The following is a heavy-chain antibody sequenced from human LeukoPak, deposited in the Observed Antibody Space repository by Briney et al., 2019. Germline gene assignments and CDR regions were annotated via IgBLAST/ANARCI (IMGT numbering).Heavy chain of an antibody. CDR3: TTDGGYSYGYVHY. D-gene: IGHD5-18*01. J-gene: IGHJ4*02. Sequence: PGGSLRLSCAASGFTFSSYWMSWVRQAPGKGLEWVGRIKSKTDGGTTDYAAPVKGRFTISRGDSKNTLYLQMNSLKTEDTAVYYCTTDGGYSYGYVHYWGQGTLVTVSS. CDR1: GFTFSSYW. V-gene: IGHV3-15*01. CDR2: IKSKTDGGTT.